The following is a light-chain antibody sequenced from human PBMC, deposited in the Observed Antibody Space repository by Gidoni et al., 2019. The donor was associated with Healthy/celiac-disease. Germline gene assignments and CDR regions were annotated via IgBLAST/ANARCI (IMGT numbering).Light chain of an antibody. Sequence: VLTQSPATLSLSPGERATLSCRASQSVSSYLAWYQQKPGQAPRLLIYDASNRATGIPARFSGSGSGTDFTLTISSLEPEDFAVYYCQQRSNWPPYTFGQGTKLEIK. CDR3: QQRSNWPPYT. J-gene: IGKJ2*01. CDR1: QSVSSY. CDR2: DAS. V-gene: IGKV3-11*01.